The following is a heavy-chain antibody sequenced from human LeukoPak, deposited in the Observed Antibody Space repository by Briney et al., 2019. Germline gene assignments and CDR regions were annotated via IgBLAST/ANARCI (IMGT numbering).Heavy chain of an antibody. V-gene: IGHV4-38-2*02. J-gene: IGHJ3*02. CDR3: ARAKRNGFDI. Sequence: SETLSLTCTVSGYSISSGYYWVWIRQPPGKGLEWIGSIYRSGSTNYNPSLKSRVTISVDTSKNQFSLKLSSVTAEDTAVYYCARAKRNGFDIWGQGTMVTVSS. CDR1: GYSISSGYY. CDR2: IYRSGST.